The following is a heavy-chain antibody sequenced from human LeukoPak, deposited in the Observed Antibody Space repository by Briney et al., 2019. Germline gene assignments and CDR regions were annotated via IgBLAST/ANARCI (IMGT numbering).Heavy chain of an antibody. D-gene: IGHD6-19*01. CDR1: GDSISGGSYY. Sequence: SQTLSLTCTVSGDSISGGSYYWGWIRQPAGKGLEWIGRIYTSGSTNYNPSLKSRVTISLDTSKNQFSLELSSVTAADTALYYCATDGSSGWRYYFDYWGQGTLVTVSS. V-gene: IGHV4-61*02. J-gene: IGHJ4*02. CDR3: ATDGSSGWRYYFDY. CDR2: IYTSGST.